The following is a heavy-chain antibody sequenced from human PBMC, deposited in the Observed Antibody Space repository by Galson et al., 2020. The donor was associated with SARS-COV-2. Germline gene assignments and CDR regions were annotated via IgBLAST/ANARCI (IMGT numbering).Heavy chain of an antibody. CDR3: ARSVTAIGPYFQH. D-gene: IGHD2-21*02. J-gene: IGHJ1*01. CDR2: IYYSGST. Sequence: SETLYLTCTVSGGSISSYYWSWIRQPPGKGLEWIGYIYYSGSTNYNPSLKSRVTISVDTSKNQFSLKLSSVTAADTAVYYCARSVTAIGPYFQHWGQGTLVTVSS. V-gene: IGHV4-59*13. CDR1: GGSISSYY.